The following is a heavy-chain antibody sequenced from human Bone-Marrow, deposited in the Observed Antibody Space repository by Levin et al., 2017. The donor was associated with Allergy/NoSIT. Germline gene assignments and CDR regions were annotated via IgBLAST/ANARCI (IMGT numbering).Heavy chain of an antibody. V-gene: IGHV3-66*02. CDR2: VYNGDRT. D-gene: IGHD3-10*01. Sequence: AGGSLRLSCTASGSMSWVRQMSWVRQAPGKGLEFVSVVYNGDRTFYTESVKGRFTISRDNSKNTVYLDMSSLRTEDTAVYYCATDEGFGALWGQGTLVTVSS. CDR3: ATDEGFGAL. J-gene: IGHJ4*02. CDR1: GSMSWVRQ.